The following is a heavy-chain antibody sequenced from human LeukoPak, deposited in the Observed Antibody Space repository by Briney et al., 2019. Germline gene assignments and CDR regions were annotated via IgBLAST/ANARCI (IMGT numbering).Heavy chain of an antibody. CDR2: MSPNSGDT. CDR3: ARGPPNWGFDF. Sequence: GASVKVSCKASGYTFTSYDINWVRHATGQGLEWMGWMSPNSGDTGYAQKFQGRATMTRDTSISTAYMELTSLRSEDTAIYYCARGPPNWGFDFWGQGALVTVSS. CDR1: GYTFTSYD. J-gene: IGHJ4*02. V-gene: IGHV1-8*01. D-gene: IGHD7-27*01.